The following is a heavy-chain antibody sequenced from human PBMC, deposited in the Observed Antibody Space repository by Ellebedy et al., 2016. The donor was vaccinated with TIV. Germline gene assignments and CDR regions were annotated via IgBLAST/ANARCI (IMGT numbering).Heavy chain of an antibody. CDR1: GYTFTTYE. V-gene: IGHV1-8*01. CDR2: MSPNSGHT. D-gene: IGHD3-10*01. J-gene: IGHJ4*02. CDR3: ARGWPYFFGSGIKD. Sequence: ASVKVSXKASGYTFTTYEINWVRKVTGQGLEWMGWMSPNSGHTGYAQRFQGRLTMTRNTSISTAYMELSSLRPEDAAVYYCARGWPYFFGSGIKDWGQGTQLTVSS.